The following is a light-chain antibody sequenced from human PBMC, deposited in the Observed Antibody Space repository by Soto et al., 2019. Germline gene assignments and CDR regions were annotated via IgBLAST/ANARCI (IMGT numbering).Light chain of an antibody. CDR1: QSLLHSNGYNY. CDR2: LGS. V-gene: IGKV2-28*01. Sequence: DIVMTQSPLSLPVTPGEPASISCRSSQSLLHSNGYNYLDWYLQKPGQSPHLLIYLGSNRASGVPDRFSGSGSGTDLTLKISRVEAEDVGIYYCMQALQTLLTFGGGTKVEIK. CDR3: MQALQTLLT. J-gene: IGKJ4*01.